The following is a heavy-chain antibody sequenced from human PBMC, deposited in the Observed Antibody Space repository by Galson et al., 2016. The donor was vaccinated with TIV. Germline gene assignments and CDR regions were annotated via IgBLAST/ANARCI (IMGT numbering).Heavy chain of an antibody. CDR2: INPNSGDT. V-gene: IGHV1-2*02. Sequence: SCKASGYRFSNYFMHWVRQTPGQGPEWMGWINPNSGDTGFAANFQGRVTMTRDTSITTVYLELTRLRSDDAAVYYCAREVEGQSDYDILTGFYYFDFWGQGTLLTVSS. D-gene: IGHD3-9*01. J-gene: IGHJ4*02. CDR1: GYRFSNYF. CDR3: AREVEGQSDYDILTGFYYFDF.